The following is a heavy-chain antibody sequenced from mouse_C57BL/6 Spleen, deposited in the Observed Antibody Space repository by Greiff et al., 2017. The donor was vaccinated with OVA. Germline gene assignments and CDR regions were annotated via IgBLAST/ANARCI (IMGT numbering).Heavy chain of an antibody. V-gene: IGHV1-19*01. Sequence: EVHLVESGPVLVKPGASVKMSCKASGYTFTDYYMNWVKQSHGKSLEWIGVINPYNGGTSYNQKFKGKATLTVDKSSSTAYMELNSLTSEDSAVYYCARGGTYYGSSFWYFDVWGTGTTVTVSS. J-gene: IGHJ1*03. D-gene: IGHD1-1*01. CDR3: ARGGTYYGSSFWYFDV. CDR1: GYTFTDYY. CDR2: INPYNGGT.